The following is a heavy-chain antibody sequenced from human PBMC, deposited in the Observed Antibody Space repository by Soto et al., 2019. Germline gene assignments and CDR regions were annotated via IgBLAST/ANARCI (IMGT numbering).Heavy chain of an antibody. CDR3: AKDQRMYYYGSGIDS. V-gene: IGHV3-30*18. Sequence: LVESGGGVVQPGRSLKISCAGSGFTSGRYGMHWVRQAPGKGLEWVAVISYDGINKYYADFAKGRFTISRDNSRNTLYLQMLNLRAEDTAVYYCAKDQRMYYYGSGIDSWGQGTLVTFSS. CDR2: ISYDGINK. CDR1: GFTSGRYG. J-gene: IGHJ4*02. D-gene: IGHD3-10*01.